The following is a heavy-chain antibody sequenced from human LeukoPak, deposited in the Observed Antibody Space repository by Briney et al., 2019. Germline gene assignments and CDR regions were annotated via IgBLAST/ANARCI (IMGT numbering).Heavy chain of an antibody. CDR2: ISWNSGSI. CDR3: AKDSLGGFDY. CDR1: GFTFDDYA. J-gene: IGHJ4*02. Sequence: GRSLRLPCAASGFTFDDYAMHWVRQAPGKGLEWVSGISWNSGSIGYADSVKGRFTISRDNAKNSLYLQMNSLRAEDTALYYCAKDSLGGFDYWGQGTLVTVSS. V-gene: IGHV3-9*01.